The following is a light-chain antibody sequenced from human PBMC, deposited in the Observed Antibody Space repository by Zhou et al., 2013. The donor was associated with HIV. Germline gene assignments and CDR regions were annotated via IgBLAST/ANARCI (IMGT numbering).Light chain of an antibody. V-gene: IGKV3-15*01. CDR3: QQYDNWPPWT. Sequence: EIVLTQSPGTLSLSPGERATLSCRASQSVSSSYLAWYQQKPGQAPRLLIYGASTRATGIPARFSGSGSGTEFILTISSLQSEDFAVYYCQQYDNWPPWTFGQGTKVEIK. J-gene: IGKJ1*01. CDR1: QSVSSSY. CDR2: GAS.